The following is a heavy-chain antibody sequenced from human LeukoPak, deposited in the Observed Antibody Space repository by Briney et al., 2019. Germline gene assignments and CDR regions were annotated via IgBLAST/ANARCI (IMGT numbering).Heavy chain of an antibody. J-gene: IGHJ4*02. D-gene: IGHD5-12*01. V-gene: IGHV1-69*04. CDR3: ARDASGGVDIVATMAVYFDY. CDR2: MIPILGIA. Sequence: SVKVSCKASGGTFSSYAISWVRQAPGQGLEWMGRMIPILGIANYAQKFQGRVTITADKSTSTAYMELSSLRSEDTAVYYCARDASGGVDIVATMAVYFDYWGQGTLVTVSS. CDR1: GGTFSSYA.